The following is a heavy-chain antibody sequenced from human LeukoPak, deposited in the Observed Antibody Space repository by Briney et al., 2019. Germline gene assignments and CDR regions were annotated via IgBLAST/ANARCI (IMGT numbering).Heavy chain of an antibody. D-gene: IGHD6-13*01. Sequence: RSLRLSCAASGFTFSSYGMHWVRQAPGKGLEWVAVIWYDGSNKYYADSVKGRFTISRDNSKNTLYLQMNSLRAEDTAVYYCARDFDSSCFDYWGQGTLVTVSS. V-gene: IGHV3-33*01. CDR3: ARDFDSSCFDY. J-gene: IGHJ4*02. CDR2: IWYDGSNK. CDR1: GFTFSSYG.